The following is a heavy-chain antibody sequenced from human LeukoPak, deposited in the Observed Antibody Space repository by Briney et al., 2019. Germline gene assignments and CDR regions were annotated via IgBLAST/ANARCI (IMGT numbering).Heavy chain of an antibody. V-gene: IGHV4-39*01. J-gene: IGHJ4*02. D-gene: IGHD3-16*01. CDR2: IYYTGST. CDR1: GSSITSVSHY. CDR3: ARRWGNIVGVTYEY. Sequence: SETLSLTCTISGSSITSVSHYWGWIRQPPGKGLEWIGDIYYTGSTYYSPSLRSRVTMSVHTSENQFALRLNSVTAVGTAVYYCARRWGNIVGVTYEYWGQGTLVTVSS.